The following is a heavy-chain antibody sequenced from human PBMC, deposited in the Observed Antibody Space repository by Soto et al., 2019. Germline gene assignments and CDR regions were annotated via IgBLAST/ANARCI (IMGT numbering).Heavy chain of an antibody. Sequence: QLQLQESGPGLVKPSETLSLTCTVSGGSISSSSYYWGWIRQPPGKGLEWIGSIYYSGSTYYNPSLKSRVTLSVDTSKNQFSLKLSSVTAADTAVYYCAVGDGSVVVPAALDYWGQGTLVTVSS. CDR1: GGSISSSSYY. CDR2: IYYSGST. V-gene: IGHV4-39*01. J-gene: IGHJ4*02. D-gene: IGHD2-2*01. CDR3: AVGDGSVVVPAALDY.